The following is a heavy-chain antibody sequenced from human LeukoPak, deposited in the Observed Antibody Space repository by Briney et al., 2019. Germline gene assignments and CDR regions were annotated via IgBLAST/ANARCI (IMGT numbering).Heavy chain of an antibody. CDR3: ARQTQLDYYYMDV. CDR2: IYPGDSDT. CDR1: GYSFTSYW. D-gene: IGHD1-1*01. Sequence: GESLKIPCKGSGYSFTSYWIGWVRQMPGKGLEWMGIIYPGDSDTRYSPSFQGQVTISADKSISTAYLQWSSLKASDTAMYYCARQTQLDYYYMDVWGKGTTVTVSS. J-gene: IGHJ6*03. V-gene: IGHV5-51*01.